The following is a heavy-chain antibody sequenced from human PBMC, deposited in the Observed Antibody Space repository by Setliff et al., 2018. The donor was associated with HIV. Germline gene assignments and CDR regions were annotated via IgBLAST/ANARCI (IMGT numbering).Heavy chain of an antibody. D-gene: IGHD3-16*01. J-gene: IGHJ2*01. V-gene: IGHV4-61*02. CDR2: IYATGST. CDR3: ARGTSAASYWHFDL. Sequence: SETLSLTCAISGGSMRAGSYYWSWIRQTAGKGLEWIGRIYATGSTNYNPSLKSRVTMSVDTSKNQFFLTLNSLTAADTAIYYCARGTSAASYWHFDLWGRGIMVTVSS. CDR1: GGSMRAGSYY.